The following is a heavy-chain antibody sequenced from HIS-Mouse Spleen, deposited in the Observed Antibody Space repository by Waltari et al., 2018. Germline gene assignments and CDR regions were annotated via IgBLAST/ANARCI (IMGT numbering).Heavy chain of an antibody. CDR2: IYSGGST. CDR1: GFTVSSTY. V-gene: IGHV3-53*01. Sequence: EVQLVESGGGLIQPGGSLRLSCAASGFTVSSTYMRWVRQAPGKGLEWVSVIYSGGSTYYADSVKGRFTISRDNSKNTLYLQMNSLRAEDTAVYYCARQRWLQLYFDYWGQGTLVTVSS. CDR3: ARQRWLQLYFDY. D-gene: IGHD5-12*01. J-gene: IGHJ4*02.